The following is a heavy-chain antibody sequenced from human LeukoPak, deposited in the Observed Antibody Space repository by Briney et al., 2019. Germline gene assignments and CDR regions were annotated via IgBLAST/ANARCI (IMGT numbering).Heavy chain of an antibody. Sequence: GGSLRLSCTVSGYTFSSNSMSWVRQAPGKGLERVSFIYSDNTHNSHSGKGGLSISRDNSNTTLYLQMNSLRAADTAVYYCARRAGAYSHPYDYWGQGTLVTVSS. CDR2: IYSDNT. J-gene: IGHJ4*02. V-gene: IGHV3-53*01. D-gene: IGHD4/OR15-4a*01. CDR1: GYTFSSNS. CDR3: ARRAGAYSHPYDY.